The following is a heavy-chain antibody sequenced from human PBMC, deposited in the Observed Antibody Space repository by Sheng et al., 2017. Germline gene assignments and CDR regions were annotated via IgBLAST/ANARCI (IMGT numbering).Heavy chain of an antibody. CDR2: ISHDGNHT. CDR3: AREEVPLTVSVLPDN. Sequence: QVQLVESGGGVVQPGRSLRLSCSGSGFTFSNYALHWVRQAPGKGLAWVALISHDGNHTYYGDSVKGRFTISRDNPKKTLYLQMNSLRTEDTAVYFCAREEVPLTVSVLPDNWGQGTLVTVSS. J-gene: IGHJ4*02. V-gene: IGHV3-30*04. CDR1: GFTFSNYA. D-gene: IGHD3-10*02.